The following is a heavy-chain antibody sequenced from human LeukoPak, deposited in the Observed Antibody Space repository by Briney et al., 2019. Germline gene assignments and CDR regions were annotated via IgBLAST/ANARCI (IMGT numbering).Heavy chain of an antibody. CDR3: ARVGGDSNTNYYYYYMDV. V-gene: IGHV4-4*02. J-gene: IGHJ6*03. Sequence: PSETLSLTCAVSGGSISSSNWWSWVRQPPGKGLEWIGEIYHSGSTNYNPSLKSRVTISVDKSKNQFSLKLSSVTAADTAVYYCARVGGDSNTNYYYYYMDVWGKGTTVTVSS. CDR2: IYHSGST. CDR1: GGSISSSNW. D-gene: IGHD4-11*01.